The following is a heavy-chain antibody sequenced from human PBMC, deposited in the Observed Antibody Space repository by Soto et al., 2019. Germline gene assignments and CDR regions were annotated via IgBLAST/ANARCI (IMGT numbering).Heavy chain of an antibody. D-gene: IGHD1-7*01. V-gene: IGHV3-15*01. CDR3: TTQGGTTFSAFDY. Sequence: NPGGSLRLSCAASGFTFSNAWMSWVRQAPGKGLEWVGRIKSRTDGGTTDYAAPVKGRFTISRDDSKNTLYLQMNSLKTEDTAVYYCTTQGGTTFSAFDYWGQGTLVTVSS. CDR1: GFTFSNAW. CDR2: IKSRTDGGTT. J-gene: IGHJ4*02.